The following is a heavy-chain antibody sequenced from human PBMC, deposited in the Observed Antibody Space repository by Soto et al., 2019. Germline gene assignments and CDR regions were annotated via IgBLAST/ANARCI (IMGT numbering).Heavy chain of an antibody. D-gene: IGHD6-19*01. CDR2: IVGSGAST. CDR1: GFTFSSYA. J-gene: IGHJ4*02. V-gene: IGHV3-23*01. Sequence: EVQLLESGGGLVQPGGSLRLSCAASGFTFSSYAMSWVRQAPGKGLEWVSGIVGSGASTYYADSVKGRFTISRDNSKNTLFLQMNSLRAEDTAVYYCAKDLQLSGWFGLYYFDYWGQGTLVTVSS. CDR3: AKDLQLSGWFGLYYFDY.